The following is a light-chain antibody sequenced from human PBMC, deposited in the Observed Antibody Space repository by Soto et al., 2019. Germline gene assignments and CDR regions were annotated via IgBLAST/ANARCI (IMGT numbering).Light chain of an antibody. CDR1: QSISSW. J-gene: IGKJ1*01. CDR3: QQYNSYWT. CDR2: GAS. Sequence: DIQLTQSPSFLSASVGDRVTITCRASQSISSWLAWYQQKPGKAPKLLIYGASSLESGVPSRFSGSGSGTEFTLTISSLQPDDFATYYCQQYNSYWTFGQGTKVDIK. V-gene: IGKV1-5*01.